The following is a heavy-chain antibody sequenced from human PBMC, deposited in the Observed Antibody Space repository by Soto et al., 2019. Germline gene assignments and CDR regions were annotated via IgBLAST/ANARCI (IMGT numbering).Heavy chain of an antibody. J-gene: IGHJ4*02. D-gene: IGHD2-2*02. CDR3: ARVPPTTCCYTHSDY. V-gene: IGHV1-18*04. Sequence: QVQLVQSGAQVKNAGASVKVSCKASGYTFTNYGISWVRQAPGQGLEWMGWISVYNGNTNYAQNLQGRVTMTTDTSTNTVYMELRSLKFDDTAVYYCARVPPTTCCYTHSDYWGQGTLVTVSS. CDR2: ISVYNGNT. CDR1: GYTFTNYG.